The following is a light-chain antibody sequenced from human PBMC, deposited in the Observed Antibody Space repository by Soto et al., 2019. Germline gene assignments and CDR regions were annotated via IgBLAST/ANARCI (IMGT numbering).Light chain of an antibody. CDR3: SSYSGSGTLVV. Sequence: QSALTQPASVSGSPGQSIAISCTGTSSDVGGYNFVSWYQQHPDKAPKLMIYDVSHRPSGVSDRFSGSKSGNTASLTISGRQAEDEADYCCSSYSGSGTLVVFGGGTKLTVL. J-gene: IGLJ2*01. CDR2: DVS. V-gene: IGLV2-14*03. CDR1: SSDVGGYNF.